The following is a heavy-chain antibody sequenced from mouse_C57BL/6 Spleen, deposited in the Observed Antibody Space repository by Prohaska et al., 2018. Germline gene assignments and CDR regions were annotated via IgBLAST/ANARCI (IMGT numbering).Heavy chain of an antibody. J-gene: IGHJ2*01. D-gene: IGHD1-1*01. V-gene: IGHV1-59*01. CDR3: ARLFITTVVAHFDY. CDR2: IDPSDSYT. Sequence: QVQLQQPGAELVRPGTSVKLSCKASGYTFTSYWMHWVKQRPGQGLEWIGVIDPSDSYTNYNQKFKGKATLTVDTSSSTAYMQLSSLTSEDSAVYYCARLFITTVVAHFDYWGQGTTLTVSS. CDR1: GYTFTSYW.